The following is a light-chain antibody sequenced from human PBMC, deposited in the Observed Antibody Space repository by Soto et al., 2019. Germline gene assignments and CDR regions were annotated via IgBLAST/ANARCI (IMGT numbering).Light chain of an antibody. J-gene: IGKJ4*01. CDR3: QKYNGAALT. Sequence: DIQMTQSPSSLSASVGDRVTITCRASQAIYNYLAWYQQKPGEVPKLLIYGASTLQSGVPSRFSGSGSGTDFTLAISSLQPEDVATYYCQKYNGAALTFGGGTKVEIK. CDR1: QAIYNY. CDR2: GAS. V-gene: IGKV1-27*01.